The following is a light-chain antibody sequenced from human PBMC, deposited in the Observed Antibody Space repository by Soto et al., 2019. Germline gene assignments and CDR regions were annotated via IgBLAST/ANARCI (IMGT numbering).Light chain of an antibody. CDR2: EVS. CDR3: SSYTTSSTPVV. CDR1: SSDVGGYNY. V-gene: IGLV2-14*01. J-gene: IGLJ2*01. Sequence: QSALTQPASVSGSPGQSITISWTGTSSDVGGYNYVSWYQQHPGKGPKLMIYEVSNRPSGVSNRFSGSKSGNTASLTISGLQAEDEADYYCSSYTTSSTPVVFGGGTKLTVL.